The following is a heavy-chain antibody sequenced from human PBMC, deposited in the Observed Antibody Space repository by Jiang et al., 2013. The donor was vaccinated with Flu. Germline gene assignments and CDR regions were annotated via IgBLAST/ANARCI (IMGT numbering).Heavy chain of an antibody. V-gene: IGHV4-39*02. CDR2: AYYSGTT. Sequence: GLVKPSETLSLTCTVSGGSISNSSYYWGWIRQPPGKGLEWIGIAYYSGTTYNNPSLKSRVTMSVNTSKNHFSLRLSSVTAADTAVYYCARLGSLIMFGTVVDWGQGTLVTVSS. D-gene: IGHD3-16*01. J-gene: IGHJ4*02. CDR1: GGSISNSSYY. CDR3: ARLGSLIMFGTVVD.